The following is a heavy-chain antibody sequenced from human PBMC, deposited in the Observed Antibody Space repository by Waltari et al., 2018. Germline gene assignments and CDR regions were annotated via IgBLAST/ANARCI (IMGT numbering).Heavy chain of an antibody. D-gene: IGHD4-17*01. CDR1: GIIVSANY. J-gene: IGHJ4*02. CDR2: IYSAGRT. V-gene: IGHV3-53*01. CDR3: ARPGEGPSSH. Sequence: EVQLVVSGGGLLQLGGSVSLSCAASGIIVSANYMNWVRQAPGKGPQWVSVIYSAGRTYYADSVKGRFTISRDNTKNTVYLQMNNLKTEDTAVYYCARPGEGPSSHWGQGTLVTVSS.